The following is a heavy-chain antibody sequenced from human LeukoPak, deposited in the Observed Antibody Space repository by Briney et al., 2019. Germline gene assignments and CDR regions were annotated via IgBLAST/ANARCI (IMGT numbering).Heavy chain of an antibody. CDR3: ARKAVGMDV. J-gene: IGHJ6*02. V-gene: IGHV4-39*06. CDR2: IYYSGST. Sequence: SETLSLTCTVSGGSISSTSYYWGWIRQPPGKGLEWIGSIYYSGSTYYNPSLKSRVAISADRSKNQFPLKLSSVTAADTAVYYCARKAVGMDVWGQGTTVTVSS. CDR1: GGSISSTSYY.